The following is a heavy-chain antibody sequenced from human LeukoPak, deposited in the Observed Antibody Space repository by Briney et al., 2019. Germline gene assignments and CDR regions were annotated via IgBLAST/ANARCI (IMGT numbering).Heavy chain of an antibody. Sequence: PGGSLRLSCAASGFTFSGYWVTWVRQAPGKGLEWVANIKQDASEKYYVESVKGRFTISRDNAKNSLYLQMNSLRAEDTAVYYCASYYYGSGTSLGYWGQGTLVTVSS. V-gene: IGHV3-7*01. CDR3: ASYYYGSGTSLGY. J-gene: IGHJ4*02. CDR1: GFTFSGYW. D-gene: IGHD3-10*01. CDR2: IKQDASEK.